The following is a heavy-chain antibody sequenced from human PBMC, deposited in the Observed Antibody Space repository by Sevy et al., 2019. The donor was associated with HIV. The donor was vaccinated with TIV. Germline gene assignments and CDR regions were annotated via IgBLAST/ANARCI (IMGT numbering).Heavy chain of an antibody. J-gene: IGHJ5*02. CDR1: GGSISSSSYY. Sequence: SETLSLTCSVSGGSISSSSYYWGWIRQPPGKGLEGIGSIYYSGSTYYNPSLKSRVTISVNTSKNQFYLKLSSATAADTAVYYCARHAHITMIVTWGQGTLVTVSS. D-gene: IGHD3-22*01. CDR3: ARHAHITMIVT. V-gene: IGHV4-39*01. CDR2: IYYSGST.